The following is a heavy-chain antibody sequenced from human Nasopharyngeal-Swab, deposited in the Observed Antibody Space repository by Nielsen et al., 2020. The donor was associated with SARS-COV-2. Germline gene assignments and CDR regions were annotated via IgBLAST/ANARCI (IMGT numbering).Heavy chain of an antibody. CDR1: GFTFSRFG. D-gene: IGHD1-14*01. CDR3: AREKNLFDI. Sequence: GESLKISCAASGFTFSRFGMSWVRQAPGKGLEWVSGISFSGGSTYYADSVKGRFTISRDNSKNTLYLQMNSLRAEDTAVYYCAREKNLFDIWGQGTMVTVSS. J-gene: IGHJ3*02. CDR2: ISFSGGST. V-gene: IGHV3-23*01.